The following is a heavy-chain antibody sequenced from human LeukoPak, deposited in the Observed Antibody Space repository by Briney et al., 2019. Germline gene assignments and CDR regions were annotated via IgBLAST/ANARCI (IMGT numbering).Heavy chain of an antibody. D-gene: IGHD3-22*01. CDR2: ISGSGGST. J-gene: IGHJ3*02. CDR1: GFTFSNAW. V-gene: IGHV3-23*01. Sequence: GGSLRLSCAASGFTFSNAWMNWVRQAPGKGLEWVSAISGSGGSTYYADSVKGRFTISRDNSKNTLYLQMNSLRAEDTAVYYCAKDRITMIPLDAFDIWGQGTMVTVSS. CDR3: AKDRITMIPLDAFDI.